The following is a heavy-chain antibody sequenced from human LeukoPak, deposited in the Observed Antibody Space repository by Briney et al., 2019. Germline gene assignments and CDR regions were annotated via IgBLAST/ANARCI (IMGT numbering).Heavy chain of an antibody. V-gene: IGHV3-15*01. CDR1: GFTFSIAW. Sequence: GGSLRLSCAASGFTFSIAWMSWVRQAPGKGLEWVGRIKSKTDGGTTEYAAPVKGRFTISRDDSKNTQFLQMNSLKTEDAAIYYCTWQQLAFDFWGQGTLVTVSS. CDR2: IKSKTDGGTT. CDR3: TWQQLAFDF. J-gene: IGHJ4*02. D-gene: IGHD6-13*01.